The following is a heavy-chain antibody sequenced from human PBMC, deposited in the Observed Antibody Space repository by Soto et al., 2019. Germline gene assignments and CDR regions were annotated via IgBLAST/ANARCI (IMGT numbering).Heavy chain of an antibody. D-gene: IGHD3-22*01. Sequence: SVKVSCKASGGTLSSYAISWVRQAPGQGLEWMGGVIPIFGTANYAQKFQGRVTITADESTSTAYMELSSLRSEDTAVYYCARGRYYDSSGYYYGNWFDPWGQGTLVTVSS. CDR1: GGTLSSYA. V-gene: IGHV1-69*13. J-gene: IGHJ5*02. CDR2: VIPIFGTA. CDR3: ARGRYYDSSGYYYGNWFDP.